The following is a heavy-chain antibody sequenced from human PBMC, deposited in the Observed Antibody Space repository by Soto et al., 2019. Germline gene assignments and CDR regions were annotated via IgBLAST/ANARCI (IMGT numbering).Heavy chain of an antibody. V-gene: IGHV1-3*05. D-gene: IGHD3-10*01. J-gene: IGHJ5*02. CDR2: INAGNGDT. CDR3: VRGGEWMP. Sequence: QVQLVQSGAEEKKPGASVKVSCKASGYTFSNYAMHWVRQAPGQRLEWMGWINAGNGDTKYSQKFQDRVTITRDTSATTAYMEMSSLISEDTAVYYWVRGGEWMPWGQGTLVTVSS. CDR1: GYTFSNYA.